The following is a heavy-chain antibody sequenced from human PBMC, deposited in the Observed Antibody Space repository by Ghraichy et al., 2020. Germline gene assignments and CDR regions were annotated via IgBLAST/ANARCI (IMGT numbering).Heavy chain of an antibody. CDR1: GFTFSSYG. D-gene: IGHD3-22*01. Sequence: GGSLRLSCAASGFTFSSYGMHWVRQAPGKGLEWVAVIWYDGSNKYYADSVKGRFTISRDNSKNTLYLQMNSLRAEDTAVYYCARDGSSGYVGTDAFDIWGQGTMVTVSS. CDR2: IWYDGSNK. J-gene: IGHJ3*02. CDR3: ARDGSSGYVGTDAFDI. V-gene: IGHV3-33*01.